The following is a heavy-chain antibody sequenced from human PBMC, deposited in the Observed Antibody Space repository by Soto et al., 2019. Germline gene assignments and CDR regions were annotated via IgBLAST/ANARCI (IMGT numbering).Heavy chain of an antibody. Sequence: VGSLRLSCAASGFTFSSYAMSWVRQAPGKGLEWVSAISGSGGSTYYADSVKGRFTISRDNSKNTLYLQMNSLRAEDTAVYYCALSGWLSYFDYWGQGTLVTVSS. D-gene: IGHD6-19*01. CDR3: ALSGWLSYFDY. J-gene: IGHJ4*02. CDR2: ISGSGGST. V-gene: IGHV3-23*01. CDR1: GFTFSSYA.